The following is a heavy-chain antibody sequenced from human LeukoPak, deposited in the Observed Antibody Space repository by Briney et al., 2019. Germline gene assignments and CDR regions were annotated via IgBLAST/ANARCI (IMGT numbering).Heavy chain of an antibody. D-gene: IGHD2-2*01. Sequence: ASVKVSCKASGYTFTSYGISWVRQAPGQGLEGMGWISAYNGNTNYAQKLQGRVTITTDTSTSTAYMELRSLRSDDTAVYYCARDDIVVVPAAMGFDYWGQGTLVTVSS. V-gene: IGHV1-18*04. CDR3: ARDDIVVVPAAMGFDY. J-gene: IGHJ4*02. CDR1: GYTFTSYG. CDR2: ISAYNGNT.